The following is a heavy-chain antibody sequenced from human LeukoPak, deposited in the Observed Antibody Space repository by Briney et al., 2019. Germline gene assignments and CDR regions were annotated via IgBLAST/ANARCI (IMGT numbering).Heavy chain of an antibody. CDR2: IYPGDSDT. CDR3: ASTRWQHLGGYYYYGMDV. D-gene: IGHD5-24*01. J-gene: IGHJ6*02. V-gene: IGHV5-51*01. CDR1: GYSFTSYW. Sequence: GESLKISCKGSGYSFTSYWIGWVRQMPGKGLEWMGIIYPGDSDTRYSPSFQGQVTISADKSISTAYLQWSSLKASDTAMYYCASTRWQHLGGYYYYGMDVWGQGTTVTVSS.